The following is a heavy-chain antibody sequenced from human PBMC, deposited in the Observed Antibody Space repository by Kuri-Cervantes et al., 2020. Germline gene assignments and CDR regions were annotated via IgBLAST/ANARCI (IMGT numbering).Heavy chain of an antibody. CDR3: ARGGGIAAAVGY. D-gene: IGHD6-13*01. V-gene: IGHV3-30*01. CDR2: IPCDGRKK. Sequence: LSLTCAASGFTFSSYAMHWVRQAPGKGLEWVAIIPCDGRKKYYADSVRGRFTTSRDKSKNTLYLQMNSLRAEDTAVYYCARGGGIAAAVGYWGQGTLVTVSS. CDR1: GFTFSSYA. J-gene: IGHJ4*02.